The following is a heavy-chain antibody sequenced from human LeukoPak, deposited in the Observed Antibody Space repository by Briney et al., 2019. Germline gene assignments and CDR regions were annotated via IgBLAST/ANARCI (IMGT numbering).Heavy chain of an antibody. CDR2: IYTSGST. CDR1: GGSISSGSYY. J-gene: IGHJ4*02. D-gene: IGHD4-17*01. V-gene: IGHV4-61*02. Sequence: SQTLSLTCTVSGGSISSGSYYWSWIRQPAGKGLEWIGRIYTSGSTNYNPSLKSRVTISVDTSKNQFSLKLSSVTAADTAVYYCAATDTFDYWGQGTLVTVSS. CDR3: AATDTFDY.